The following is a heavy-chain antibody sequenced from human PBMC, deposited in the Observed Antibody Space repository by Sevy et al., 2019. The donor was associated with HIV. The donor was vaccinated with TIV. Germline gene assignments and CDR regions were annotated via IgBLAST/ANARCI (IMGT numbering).Heavy chain of an antibody. V-gene: IGHV3-33*06. CDR1: GFTFSSYA. CDR3: AKASRGYSSGWYYCYYYYMDV. Sequence: GGSLRLSCAASGFTFSSYAMHWVRQAPGKGLECVAVIWYDGSNKYYADSVKGRFTISRDNSKNTLFLQINSLRAEDTAVYYCAKASRGYSSGWYYCYYYYMDVWGKGTTVTVSS. CDR2: IWYDGSNK. D-gene: IGHD6-19*01. J-gene: IGHJ6*03.